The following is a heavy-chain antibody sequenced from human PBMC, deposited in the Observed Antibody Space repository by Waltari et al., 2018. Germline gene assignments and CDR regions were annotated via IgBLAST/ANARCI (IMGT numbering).Heavy chain of an antibody. J-gene: IGHJ4*02. V-gene: IGHV1-69*10. CDR1: GHIFKHSG. Sequence: QVHLIQSGSGVKNPGSSGKLSCKASGHIFKHSGLSWVRQVPGQGLEWIAGIVPLFQFTSYKEYCKDRVTTTADKSTNTVYLEVRNLRPEDTAVYFCASDRGHKWKGLLDQWGQGTTVIVS. D-gene: IGHD1-20*01. CDR3: ASDRGHKWKGLLDQ. CDR2: IVPLFQFT.